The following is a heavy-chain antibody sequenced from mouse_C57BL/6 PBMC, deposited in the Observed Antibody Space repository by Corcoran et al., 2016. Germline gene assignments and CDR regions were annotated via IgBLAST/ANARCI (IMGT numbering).Heavy chain of an antibody. V-gene: IGHV1-26*01. J-gene: IGHJ3*01. D-gene: IGHD2-4*01. Sequence: EVQLQQSGPELVKPGASVKISCKASGYTFTDYYMNWVKQSHGKSLEWIGDINPNNGGTSYNQKFKGKATLTVDKSSSTAYMELRSLTSEDSAVYYCARYDYDPYWGQGTLVTVSA. CDR1: GYTFTDYY. CDR3: ARYDYDPY. CDR2: INPNNGGT.